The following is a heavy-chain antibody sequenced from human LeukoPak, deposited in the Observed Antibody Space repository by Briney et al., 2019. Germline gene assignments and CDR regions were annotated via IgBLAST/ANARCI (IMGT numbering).Heavy chain of an antibody. CDR2: IIPIFGTA. CDR3: ARGMGNYYDSSGSSLDV. D-gene: IGHD3-22*01. V-gene: IGHV1-69*13. Sequence: ASVKVSCKASGGTFSSDAISWVRQAPGQGLEWMGGIIPIFGTANYAQKFQGRVTITADESTSTAYMELSSLRSEDTAVYYCARGMGNYYDSSGSSLDVWGQGTTVTVSS. CDR1: GGTFSSDA. J-gene: IGHJ6*02.